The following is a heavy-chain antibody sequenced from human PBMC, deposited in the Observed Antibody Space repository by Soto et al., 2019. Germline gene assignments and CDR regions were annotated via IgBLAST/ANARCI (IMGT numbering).Heavy chain of an antibody. Sequence: QVQLVESGGGVVQPGRSLRLSCAASGFTFSSYGMHWVRQAPGKGLEWVAVIWYDGSNKYYADSVKDRFTISRDNSKNTLYLQMNRLRGEDTAGYYCARDRGDCCGDCYGIPLDYWGQGTLVTVSS. V-gene: IGHV3-33*01. CDR2: IWYDGSNK. CDR3: ARDRGDCCGDCYGIPLDY. J-gene: IGHJ4*02. CDR1: GFTFSSYG. D-gene: IGHD2-21*02.